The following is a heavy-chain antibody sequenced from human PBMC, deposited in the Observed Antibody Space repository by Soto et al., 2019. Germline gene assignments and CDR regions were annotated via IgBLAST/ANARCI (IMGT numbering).Heavy chain of an antibody. CDR2: IYPHDSDT. J-gene: IGHJ6*02. CDR3: ARPTDYHYGMQV. V-gene: IGHV5-51*01. D-gene: IGHD4-17*01. CDR1: GYNFHTYW. Sequence: GEALKLSCTGSGYNFHTYWIAWVRQMPGKGLEWMGFIYPHDSDTRYSPSFRGQVTISADKSINTAYLQWTSLKASDTAIYFCARPTDYHYGMQVWGQGTTVTVSS.